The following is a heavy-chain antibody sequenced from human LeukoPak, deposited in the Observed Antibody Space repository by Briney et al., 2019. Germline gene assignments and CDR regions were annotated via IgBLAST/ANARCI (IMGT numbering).Heavy chain of an antibody. Sequence: GSLRLSCAASGFTFSSYAMSWVRQAPGKGLEWVSAISGSGGSTYYADSVKGRFTISRDNSKNTLYLQMNSLRAEDTAVYYCAKDLRYFDWLPFPIFDYWGQGTLVTVSS. CDR2: ISGSGGST. CDR3: AKDLRYFDWLPFPIFDY. D-gene: IGHD3-9*01. V-gene: IGHV3-23*01. CDR1: GFTFSSYA. J-gene: IGHJ4*02.